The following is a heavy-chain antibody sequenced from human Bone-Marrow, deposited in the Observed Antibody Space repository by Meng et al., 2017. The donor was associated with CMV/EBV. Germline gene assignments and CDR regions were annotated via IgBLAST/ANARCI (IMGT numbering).Heavy chain of an antibody. Sequence: GESLKIPCAASGFTFSNAWMSWVRQAPGKGLEWVGLIKSKTDGGTTDYAAPVKGRFTISRDDSKNTLYLQMNRLKSEDTAVYYCANFGSESWGQGTLVTVSS. CDR3: ANFGSES. CDR2: IKSKTDGGTT. D-gene: IGHD3-3*01. CDR1: GFTFSNAW. V-gene: IGHV3-15*01. J-gene: IGHJ5*02.